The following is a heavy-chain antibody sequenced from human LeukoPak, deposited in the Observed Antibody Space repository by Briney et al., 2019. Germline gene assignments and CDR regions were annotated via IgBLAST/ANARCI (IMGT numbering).Heavy chain of an antibody. CDR1: GFTFSTYW. Sequence: GGSLRLSCAASGFTFSTYWMSWVRQAPGKGREWVAKIKKDGSEQFYVDSVKGRFTISRDNAKNSLYLQMNNLRGEDTAVYYCARGRKVPAAMGNWFDPWGQGTLVTVSS. CDR3: ARGRKVPAAMGNWFDP. CDR2: IKKDGSEQ. V-gene: IGHV3-7*01. J-gene: IGHJ5*02. D-gene: IGHD2-2*01.